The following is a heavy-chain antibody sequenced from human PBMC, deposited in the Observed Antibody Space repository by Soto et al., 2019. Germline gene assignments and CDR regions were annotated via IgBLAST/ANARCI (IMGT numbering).Heavy chain of an antibody. Sequence: GASVKVSCKASGYTFTSYGVSWVRQAPGQGLEWMGWISAYNGNTNYAQKLQGRVTMTTDTSTSTAYMELRSLRSDDTAVYYCARWRVAVAVEAYYYGMDVWGQGTTVTVS. V-gene: IGHV1-18*04. CDR1: GYTFTSYG. J-gene: IGHJ6*02. CDR3: ARWRVAVAVEAYYYGMDV. D-gene: IGHD6-19*01. CDR2: ISAYNGNT.